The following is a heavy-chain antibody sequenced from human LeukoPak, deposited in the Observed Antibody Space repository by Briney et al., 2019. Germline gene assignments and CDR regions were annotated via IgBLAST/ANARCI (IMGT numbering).Heavy chain of an antibody. CDR1: GYTFTSYY. Sequence: ASVKVSCKASGYTFTSYYMHWVRQAPGQGLEWMGIINPSGGSTTYAQKFQGRLTMTRDASTSTVYMELSSLRSEDTAVYFCARGPFGGYSYFQHWGQGTLVTVSS. D-gene: IGHD5-18*01. CDR3: ARGPFGGYSYFQH. J-gene: IGHJ1*01. V-gene: IGHV1-46*01. CDR2: INPSGGST.